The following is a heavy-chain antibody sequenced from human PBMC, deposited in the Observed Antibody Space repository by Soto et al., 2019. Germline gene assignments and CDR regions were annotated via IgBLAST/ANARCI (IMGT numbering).Heavy chain of an antibody. CDR3: ARGGLYAYYKDI. CDR1: GFTFSSHW. CDR2: INPDGSTT. J-gene: IGHJ4*02. Sequence: EVQLVESGGGLVQPGGSLRLSCAASGFTFSSHWMHWARQAPGEGLVWVARINPDGSTTNFADSVKGRFTVSRDNAKNTVYLQVNSLRAGDTAVYYCARGGLYAYYKDIWAQGTLVTVSS. D-gene: IGHD3-16*01. V-gene: IGHV3-74*01.